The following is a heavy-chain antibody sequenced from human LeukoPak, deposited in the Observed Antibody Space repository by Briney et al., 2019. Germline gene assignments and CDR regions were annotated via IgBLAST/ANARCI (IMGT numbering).Heavy chain of an antibody. J-gene: IGHJ4*02. CDR1: GFTFSTYW. D-gene: IGHD2-2*01. CDR2: INQDGSQK. CDR3: ARGACGSTRCAMDH. V-gene: IGHV3-7*01. Sequence: PGGSLRLSCAASGFTFSTYWMSWVRQAPGKGLEWVANINQDGSQKRYVDSVQGRFTISRDNTKNSLFLHMNSLRAEDTAVYYCARGACGSTRCAMDHWGQGTLVTVSS.